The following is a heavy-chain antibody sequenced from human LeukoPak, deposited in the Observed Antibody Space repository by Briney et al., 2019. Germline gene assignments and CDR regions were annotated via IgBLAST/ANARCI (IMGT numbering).Heavy chain of an antibody. D-gene: IGHD2-8*01. CDR3: ARAMPGYCTNGVCYRGGYYFDY. CDR2: MYYSGST. V-gene: IGHV4-59*12. J-gene: IGHJ4*02. Sequence: SETLSLTCTVSGGSISTYYWNWIRQSPGKGLEWIGYMYYSGSTNYNPSLKSRVTMSVDTSKNQFSLKLSSVTAADTAVYYCARAMPGYCTNGVCYRGGYYFDYWGQGTLVTVSS. CDR1: GGSISTYY.